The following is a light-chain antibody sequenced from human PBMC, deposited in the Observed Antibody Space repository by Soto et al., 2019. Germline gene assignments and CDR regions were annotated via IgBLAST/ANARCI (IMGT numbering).Light chain of an antibody. CDR1: QSVLYSSNNKNY. CDR3: QQYYSVPLT. V-gene: IGKV4-1*01. CDR2: WAS. J-gene: IGKJ4*01. Sequence: DIVMTQSPDSLAVSLGERATIDCKSSQSVLYSSNNKNYLAWYQKKPGQPPQLLIYWASIRESGVPDRFSGRGSGTDFTLTISGLQAEDVAVYYCQQYYSVPLTFGGGTKVEIK.